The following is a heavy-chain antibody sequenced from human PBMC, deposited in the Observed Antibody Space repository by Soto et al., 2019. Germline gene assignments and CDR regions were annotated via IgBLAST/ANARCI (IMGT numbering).Heavy chain of an antibody. V-gene: IGHV1-69*02. D-gene: IGHD5-18*01. J-gene: IGHJ4*02. CDR3: ARHGYSYGGGYFDY. CDR2: IIPILGIA. CDR1: GGTFSSYT. Sequence: SVKVSCKASGGTFSSYTISWVRQAPGQGLEWMGRIIPILGIANYAQKFQGRVTITADKSTSTAYMELSSLRSEDMAVYYCARHGYSYGGGYFDYWGQGTLVTVSS.